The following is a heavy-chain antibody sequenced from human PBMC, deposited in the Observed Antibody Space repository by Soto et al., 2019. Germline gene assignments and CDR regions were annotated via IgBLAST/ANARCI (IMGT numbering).Heavy chain of an antibody. J-gene: IGHJ4*01. CDR1: GYTFTSYA. Sequence: ASVKVSCKASGYTFTSYAMHWVRQATGQRLEWMGWINAGNGNTKYSQKFQGRVTITRDTSASTAYMELSSLRSEDTAVYYCARARTLWFGELSIPLGYWGHGTLVTVSS. V-gene: IGHV1-3*01. CDR2: INAGNGNT. CDR3: ARARTLWFGELSIPLGY. D-gene: IGHD3-10*01.